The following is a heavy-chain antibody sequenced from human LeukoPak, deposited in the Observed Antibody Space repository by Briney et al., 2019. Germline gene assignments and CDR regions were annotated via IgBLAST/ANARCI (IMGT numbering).Heavy chain of an antibody. D-gene: IGHD1-7*01. CDR3: ARGATDTTRWFDP. Sequence: GGSLRLSCAASGFTFNTYSMSWVRQAPGKGLEWVAIISRTSESIFYADSLKGRFTISRDNAKNSLYLQMNGLRAEDTAAYYCARGATDTTRWFDPWGQGTLIIVSS. CDR1: GFTFNTYS. V-gene: IGHV3-21*01. J-gene: IGHJ5*02. CDR2: ISRTSESI.